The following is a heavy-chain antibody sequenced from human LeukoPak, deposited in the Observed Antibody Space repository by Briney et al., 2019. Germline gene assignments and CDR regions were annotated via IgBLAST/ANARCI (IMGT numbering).Heavy chain of an antibody. Sequence: GASLRLSCAASGFTFSSYAMSWVRRAPGKGLEWVSGISSSGGGTYYAASVTGRFTISRDNSVCTLYLQMNSLRADDAAVYYCAKGAGAEAFHIWGQGTMVTVSS. D-gene: IGHD1-26*01. CDR3: AKGAGAEAFHI. CDR2: ISSSGGGT. V-gene: IGHV3-23*01. J-gene: IGHJ3*02. CDR1: GFTFSSYA.